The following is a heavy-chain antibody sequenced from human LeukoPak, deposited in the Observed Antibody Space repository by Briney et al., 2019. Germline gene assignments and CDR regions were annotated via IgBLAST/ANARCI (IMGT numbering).Heavy chain of an antibody. CDR3: VRDLDGYNFHFDF. CDR1: GGSISSSSYY. J-gene: IGHJ4*02. V-gene: IGHV4-39*07. D-gene: IGHD5-24*01. CDR2: IYFSGST. Sequence: EASETLSLTCTVSGGSISSSSYYWGWIRQAPGKGLEWIGSIYFSGSTYYNPSLKRRVTISVDTSKNQFSLKLTSVTAADTAVYYCVRDLDGYNFHFDFWGQGTLVSVSS.